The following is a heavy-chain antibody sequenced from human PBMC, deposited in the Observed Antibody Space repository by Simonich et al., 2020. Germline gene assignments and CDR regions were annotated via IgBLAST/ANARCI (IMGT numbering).Heavy chain of an antibody. Sequence: QVQLQESGPGLVKPSETLSLTCAVSGYSISSGYYWGWIRQPPGKGLEWIGSIYHRGSTYYNPSRKSRVTKSVATSKNQFSLKLSSVTAADTAVYYCARVGYSNYYYYGMDVWGQGTTVTVSS. CDR3: ARVGYSNYYYYGMDV. V-gene: IGHV4-38-2*01. CDR2: IYHRGST. D-gene: IGHD6-13*01. CDR1: GYSISSGYY. J-gene: IGHJ6*02.